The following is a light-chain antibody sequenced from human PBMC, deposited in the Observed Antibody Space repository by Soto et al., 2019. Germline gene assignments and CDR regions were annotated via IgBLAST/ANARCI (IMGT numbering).Light chain of an antibody. CDR2: EVT. CDR3: SSYTSGSALYV. Sequence: QSALTQPASASGSPGQSITISCTGTSSDFYGYNYVSRYQQLPGQAPKLLIYEVTSRPSGVSNRFSGSKSGDTASLTISGLLAEDEAYYYCSSYTSGSALYVFGTGTKVTVL. V-gene: IGLV2-14*01. J-gene: IGLJ1*01. CDR1: SSDFYGYNY.